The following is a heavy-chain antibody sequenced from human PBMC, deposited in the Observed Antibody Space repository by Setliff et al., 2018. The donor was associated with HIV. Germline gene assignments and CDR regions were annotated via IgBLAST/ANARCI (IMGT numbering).Heavy chain of an antibody. CDR2: IFYTGST. V-gene: IGHV4-39*01. J-gene: IGHJ6*03. CDR3: ARAIQPYYMDV. Sequence: PSETLSLTCTVSGGSISSSDYYWGWIRQPPGKGLEWIGSIFYTGSTYYNPSLKSRVTISVDTSKNQFSLILNSVTAADTAVYYCARAIQPYYMDVWGKGTTVTVSS. CDR1: GGSISSSDYY.